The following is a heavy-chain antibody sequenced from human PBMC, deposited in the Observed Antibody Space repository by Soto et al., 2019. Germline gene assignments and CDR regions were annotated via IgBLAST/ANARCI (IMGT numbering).Heavy chain of an antibody. J-gene: IGHJ4*02. D-gene: IGHD6-13*01. CDR2: ISSNGGST. Sequence: GGSLRLSCSASGFTFSGYAMHWVRQAPGKGLEYVSAISSNGGSTYYADSVKGRFTISRDNSKNTLYLQMSSLRAEDTAVYYCVKSSSSIWADYWGQGTLVTVSS. V-gene: IGHV3-64D*06. CDR1: GFTFSGYA. CDR3: VKSSSSIWADY.